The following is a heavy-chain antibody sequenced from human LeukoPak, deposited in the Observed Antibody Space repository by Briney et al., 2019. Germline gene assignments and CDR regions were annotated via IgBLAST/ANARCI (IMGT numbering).Heavy chain of an antibody. CDR2: LDGSGFFT. Sequence: GGSLRLSCTASGFTFSNYAMSWVRQAPGKGLEWVSALDGSGFFTVYGDSVKGRFTISRDNSKNTVYLQMRSLRAEDTALYYCAKLIGYCTGGSCYHDNFEVWGQGTMVTISS. CDR3: AKLIGYCTGGSCYHDNFEV. D-gene: IGHD2-15*01. CDR1: GFTFSNYA. V-gene: IGHV3-23*01. J-gene: IGHJ3*01.